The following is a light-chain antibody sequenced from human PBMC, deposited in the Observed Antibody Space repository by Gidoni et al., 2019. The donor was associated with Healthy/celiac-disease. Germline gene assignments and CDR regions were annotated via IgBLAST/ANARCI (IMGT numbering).Light chain of an antibody. Sequence: DIQMTQSPSSLSASVGYRVTITCRASQSISSYLNWYQQKPGKAPKLLIYAASSLQSGVPSRFSGSGSGTDFTLTISSLQPEDFATYYCQQSYSTHPTCGQGTKVEIK. CDR1: QSISSY. J-gene: IGKJ1*01. CDR2: AAS. CDR3: QQSYSTHPT. V-gene: IGKV1-39*01.